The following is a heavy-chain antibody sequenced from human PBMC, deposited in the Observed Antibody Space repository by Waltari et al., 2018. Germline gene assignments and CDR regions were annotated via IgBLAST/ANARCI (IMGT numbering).Heavy chain of an antibody. CDR3: ARMVRGYCSSTSCHTDH. V-gene: IGHV4-39*07. Sequence: QLQLQESGPGLVKPSETLSLTCTVSGGSISSSSYYWGWVRQPPGKGLEWIGSIYYSGRTAYNPSRKSRVTISVDTSKNHFSLRVSSVTAADTAVFYCARMVRGYCSSTSCHTDHWGQGTLVTVSS. D-gene: IGHD2-2*01. CDR1: GGSISSSSYY. CDR2: IYYSGRT. J-gene: IGHJ4*02.